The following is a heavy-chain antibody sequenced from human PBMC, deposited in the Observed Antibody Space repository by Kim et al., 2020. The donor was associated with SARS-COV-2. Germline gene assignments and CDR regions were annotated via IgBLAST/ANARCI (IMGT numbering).Heavy chain of an antibody. D-gene: IGHD4-17*01. V-gene: IGHV3-53*04. J-gene: IGHJ4*02. Sequence: GGSLRLSCAASGFTVSSNYMTWVRQAPGKGLEWVSIIYSGGSTFYADSVKGRFTISRHNSKNTLYLQMNSLRREDTAVYYCARAYDYGGTAAFDYWGQGTLVTVSS. CDR1: GFTVSSNY. CDR2: IYSGGST. CDR3: ARAYDYGGTAAFDY.